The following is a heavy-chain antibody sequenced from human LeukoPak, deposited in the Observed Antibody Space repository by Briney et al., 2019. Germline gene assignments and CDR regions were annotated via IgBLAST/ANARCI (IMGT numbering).Heavy chain of an antibody. CDR3: AGHRVSAVAGTKETYYFDY. D-gene: IGHD6-19*01. Sequence: SETLSLTCTVSGGSISSGDYYWGWIRQPPGKGLEWIGSIYYSGSTYYNPSLKSRVTISVDTSKNQFSLKLSSVTAADTAVYYCAGHRVSAVAGTKETYYFDYWGQGTLVTVSS. CDR2: IYYSGST. J-gene: IGHJ4*02. V-gene: IGHV4-39*01. CDR1: GGSISSGDYY.